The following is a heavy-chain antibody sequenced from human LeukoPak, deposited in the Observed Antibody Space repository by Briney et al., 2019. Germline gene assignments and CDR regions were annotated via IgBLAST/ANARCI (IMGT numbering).Heavy chain of an antibody. CDR2: INHSGST. J-gene: IGHJ6*02. V-gene: IGHV4-34*01. D-gene: IGHD1-1*01. Sequence: SETLSLTCAVYGGSFSGYYWSWIRQPPGKGLEWIGEINHSGSTNYNPSLKSRVTISVDTSKNQFSLKLSSVTAADTAVYYCAALEPTRGGYYYYGMDVWGQGTTVTVSS. CDR1: GGSFSGYY. CDR3: AALEPTRGGYYYYGMDV.